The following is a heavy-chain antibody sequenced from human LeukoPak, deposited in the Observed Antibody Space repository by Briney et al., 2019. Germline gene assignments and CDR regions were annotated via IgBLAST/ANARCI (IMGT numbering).Heavy chain of an antibody. CDR3: ARDSNYYDSSGYYTRYYYYYYMDV. CDR2: IKQDGSEK. CDR1: GFTFSSYE. J-gene: IGHJ6*03. Sequence: PGGSLRLSCAASGFTFSSYEMNWVRQAPEKGPEWVANIKQDGSEKYYADSVKGRFTISRDNAKNSLYLQMNSLRAEDTAVYYCARDSNYYDSSGYYTRYYYYYYMDVWGKGTTVTISS. V-gene: IGHV3-7*01. D-gene: IGHD3-22*01.